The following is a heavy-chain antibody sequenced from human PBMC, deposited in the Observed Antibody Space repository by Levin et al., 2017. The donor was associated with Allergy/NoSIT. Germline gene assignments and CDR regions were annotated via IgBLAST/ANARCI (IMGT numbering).Heavy chain of an antibody. V-gene: IGHV3-74*01. CDR1: GFTFSSYW. CDR3: ARGYYDTSTYTASI. Sequence: HAGGSLRLSCAASGFTFSSYWMHWVRQAPGKGLMWVSRINSDESRTNYADSVKGRFTISRDNAKNTLYLQMNSLRAEDTAVYYCARGYYDTSTYTASIWGQGTLVTVSS. J-gene: IGHJ4*02. CDR2: INSDESRT. D-gene: IGHD3-22*01.